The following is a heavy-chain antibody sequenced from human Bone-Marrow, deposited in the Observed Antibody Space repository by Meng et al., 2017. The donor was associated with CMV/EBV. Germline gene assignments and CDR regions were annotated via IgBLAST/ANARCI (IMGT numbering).Heavy chain of an antibody. CDR1: GFTFSSYA. CDR2: ISYDGSNK. J-gene: IGHJ4*02. V-gene: IGHV3-30-3*01. D-gene: IGHD2-2*03. Sequence: GESLKISCAASGFTFSSYAMHWVRQAPGKGLEWVAVISYDGSNKYYADSVKGRFTISRDNAKNSLYLQMNSLRAEDTAVYYCARVGYCSSTSCSWGNWGQGTLVTVSS. CDR3: ARVGYCSSTSCSWGN.